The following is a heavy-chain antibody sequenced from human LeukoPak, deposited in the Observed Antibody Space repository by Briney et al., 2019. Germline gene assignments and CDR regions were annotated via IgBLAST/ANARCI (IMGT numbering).Heavy chain of an antibody. CDR1: GFTFSSYG. J-gene: IGHJ4*02. CDR2: ISYDGSNK. V-gene: IGHV3-30*18. CDR3: AKSGIAAAGTKRGYFDY. D-gene: IGHD6-13*01. Sequence: GRSLRLSCAASGFTFSSYGMHWVRQAPGKGLEWVAVISYDGSNKYSADSVKGRFTISRDNSKNTLYLQMNSLRAEDTAVYYCAKSGIAAAGTKRGYFDYWAQGTLVTVSS.